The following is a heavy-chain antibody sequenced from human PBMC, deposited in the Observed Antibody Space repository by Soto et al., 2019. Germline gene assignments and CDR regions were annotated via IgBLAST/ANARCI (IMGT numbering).Heavy chain of an antibody. D-gene: IGHD3-10*01. CDR3: ARVAWFGMGHYMDV. J-gene: IGHJ6*03. CDR1: GFTVSSNY. Sequence: PGGSLRLSCAASGFTVSSNYMSWVRQAPGKGLEWVSVIYSGGSTYYADSVKGRFTISRDNSKNTLYLQMNSLRAEDTAVYYCARVAWFGMGHYMDVWGKGTTVTVSS. V-gene: IGHV3-66*01. CDR2: IYSGGST.